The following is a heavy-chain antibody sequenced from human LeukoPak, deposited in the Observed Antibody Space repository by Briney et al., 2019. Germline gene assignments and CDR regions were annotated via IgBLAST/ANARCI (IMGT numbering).Heavy chain of an antibody. D-gene: IGHD3-9*01. V-gene: IGHV3-23*01. J-gene: IGHJ3*02. CDR2: ISGNGGST. CDR3: AKDQYYDILTGSPDDAFDI. Sequence: GGSLRLSCAASGFTFSSYAMSWVRQAPGKGLEWVSAISGNGGSTYYADSVKGRFTISRDNSKNTLYLQMNSLRAEDTAVYYCAKDQYYDILTGSPDDAFDIWGQGTMVTFSS. CDR1: GFTFSSYA.